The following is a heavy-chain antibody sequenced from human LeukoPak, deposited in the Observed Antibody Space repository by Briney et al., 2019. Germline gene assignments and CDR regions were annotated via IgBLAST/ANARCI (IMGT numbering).Heavy chain of an antibody. CDR2: ISWNSGSI. J-gene: IGHJ3*02. CDR3: AREGVIAVAGAFDI. CDR1: GFTFDDYA. V-gene: IGHV3-9*01. D-gene: IGHD6-19*01. Sequence: GGSLRLSCAASGFTFDDYAMHWVRQAPGKGLEWVSGISWNSGSIGYADSVKGRFTISRDNAKNSLYLQMNSLRAEDTAVYYCAREGVIAVAGAFDIWGQGTMVTVSS.